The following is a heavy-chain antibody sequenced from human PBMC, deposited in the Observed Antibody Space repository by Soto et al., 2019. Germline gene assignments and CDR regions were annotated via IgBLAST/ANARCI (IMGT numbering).Heavy chain of an antibody. CDR2: IDHSRST. V-gene: IGHV4-4*02. J-gene: IGHJ6*03. D-gene: IGHD1-20*01. CDR3: IRYGFYCMDV. CDR1: YDSITSNW. Sequence: QVQLQESGPGLVEPSGTLSLTCAVSYDSITSNWWSWVRQSPGKGLEWIGQIDHSRSTNYNPSLKSRVTISRDTSKNQFSLILSSVTAADTAVYYCIRYGFYCMDVWGKGITVIVSS.